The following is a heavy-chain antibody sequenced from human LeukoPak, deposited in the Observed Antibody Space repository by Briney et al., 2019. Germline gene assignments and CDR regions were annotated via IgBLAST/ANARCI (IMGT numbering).Heavy chain of an antibody. Sequence: PGGSLRLSCAAPGFTFTSYAMNWVRQAPGKGLEWVSAISGSAGSTYYADSVKGRFTVSRDNSENTLFLQMNSLRAEDTAIYYCAKDTDVVVPEYFQYWGQGTLVTVSS. CDR3: AKDTDVVVPEYFQY. CDR2: ISGSAGST. D-gene: IGHD2-15*01. J-gene: IGHJ1*01. V-gene: IGHV3-23*01. CDR1: GFTFTSYA.